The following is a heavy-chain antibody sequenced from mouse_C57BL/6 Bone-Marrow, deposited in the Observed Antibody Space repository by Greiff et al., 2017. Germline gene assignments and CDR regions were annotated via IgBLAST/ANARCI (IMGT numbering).Heavy chain of an antibody. CDR3: RGSGTTWFAY. V-gene: IGHV14-4*01. CDR1: GFNIKDDY. CDR2: IDPENGDP. Sequence: EVQLQQSGAELVRPGASVKLSCTASGFNIKDDYMHWVKQRPEQGLEWIGWIDPENGDPEYASKFQGKATITADTSSNTAYLQLSSLTSEDTAVYYCRGSGTTWFAYWGQGTLVTVSA. D-gene: IGHD3-2*02. J-gene: IGHJ3*01.